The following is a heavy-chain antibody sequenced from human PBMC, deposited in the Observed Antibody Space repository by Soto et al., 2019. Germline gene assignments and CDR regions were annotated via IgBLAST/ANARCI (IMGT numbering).Heavy chain of an antibody. J-gene: IGHJ6*02. CDR3: ARVGRNGELLRYYYGMDV. CDR2: ISYDGSNK. D-gene: IGHD1-26*01. V-gene: IGHV3-30-3*01. CDR1: GFTFSSYA. Sequence: GGSLRLSCAASGFTFSSYAMHWVRQAPGKGLEWVAVISYDGSNKYYADSVKGRFTISRDNSKNTLYLQMNSLRAEDTAVYYCARVGRNGELLRYYYGMDVWGQGTTVTVSS.